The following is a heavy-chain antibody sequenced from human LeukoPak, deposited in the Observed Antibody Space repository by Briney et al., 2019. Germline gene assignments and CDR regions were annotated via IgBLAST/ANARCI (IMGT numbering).Heavy chain of an antibody. J-gene: IGHJ4*02. Sequence: PSETLSLTCTVSGGSISSYYWSWIRQPAGKGLEWIGRIYTSGSTNYNPSLKSRVTMSVDTSKNQFSLKLSSVTAADTAVYYCARVAVAAGIAAAGYFDNWGQGTLVTVSS. CDR2: IYTSGST. CDR3: ARVAVAAGIAAAGYFDN. V-gene: IGHV4-4*07. CDR1: GGSISSYY. D-gene: IGHD6-25*01.